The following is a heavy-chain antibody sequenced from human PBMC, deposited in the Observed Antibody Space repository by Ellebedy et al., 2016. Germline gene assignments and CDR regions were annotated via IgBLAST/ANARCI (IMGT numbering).Heavy chain of an antibody. V-gene: IGHV4-39*01. CDR3: ARHLGLSFDY. J-gene: IGHJ4*02. CDR2: IYYSGST. CDR1: GGSISSSSSY. Sequence: SETLSLXXTVSGGSISSSSSYWGWIRQPPGKGLEWIGSIYYSGSTYYNPSLKSRVTISIDTSKNQFSLKLTSVTAADTAVYYCARHLGLSFDYWGQGTLVTVSS.